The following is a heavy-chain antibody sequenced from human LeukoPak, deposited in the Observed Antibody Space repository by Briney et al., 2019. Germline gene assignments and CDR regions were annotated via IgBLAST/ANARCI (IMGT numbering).Heavy chain of an antibody. J-gene: IGHJ6*04. CDR1: GFTFSSYW. V-gene: IGHV3-7*01. CDR2: IKQDGSEK. D-gene: IGHD2-2*02. Sequence: GGSLRLSCAASGFTFSSYWMSWVRQAPGKGLEWVANIKQDGSEKYYVDSVKGRFTISRDNAKNSLLLQMNSLRAEDTAVYYCARDVYCSSTNCYNVWGKGTTVTVSS. CDR3: ARDVYCSSTNCYNV.